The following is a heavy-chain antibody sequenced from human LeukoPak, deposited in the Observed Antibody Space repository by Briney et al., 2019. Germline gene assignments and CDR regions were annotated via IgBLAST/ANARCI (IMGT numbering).Heavy chain of an antibody. Sequence: GGSLRLSCETSGFTFSSFSMTWVRQAPGKGVEWVSSITGSHGRTYNTDSVKGRFTISRDNSQNTLYLQMNSLRAEDTAVYYCTKDPNGDYVGAFDPWGQGTLVTVSS. J-gene: IGHJ5*02. V-gene: IGHV3-23*01. D-gene: IGHD4-17*01. CDR3: TKDPNGDYVGAFDP. CDR1: GFTFSSFS. CDR2: ITGSHGRT.